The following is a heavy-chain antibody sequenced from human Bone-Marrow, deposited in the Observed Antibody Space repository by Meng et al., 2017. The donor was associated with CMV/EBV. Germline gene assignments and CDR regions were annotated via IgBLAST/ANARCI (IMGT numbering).Heavy chain of an antibody. Sequence: GGSLRLSCAASGFTFSSYGMHWVRQAPGKGLDWVAVIWYDGSNKYYADSVKGRFTISRYNSKNTLYLQMNSLRAEDTAVYYCAKDQEFYSGSYSGLDYWGQGTLVTVSS. CDR1: GFTFSSYG. V-gene: IGHV3-33*06. CDR2: IWYDGSNK. J-gene: IGHJ4*02. D-gene: IGHD1-26*01. CDR3: AKDQEFYSGSYSGLDY.